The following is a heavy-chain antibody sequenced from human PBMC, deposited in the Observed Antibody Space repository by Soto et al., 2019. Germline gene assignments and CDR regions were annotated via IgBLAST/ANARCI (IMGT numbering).Heavy chain of an antibody. V-gene: IGHV3-11*01. CDR2: ISSSGSTI. D-gene: IGHD6-19*01. CDR3: ARSSGWYRYYFDY. Sequence: GGSLRLSCAASGFTFSDYYMSWIRQAPGKGLEWISYISSSGSTIYYADSVKGRFTISRDNAKNSLYLQMNSLRAEDTAVYYCARSSGWYRYYFDYWGQGTLVTVSS. CDR1: GFTFSDYY. J-gene: IGHJ4*02.